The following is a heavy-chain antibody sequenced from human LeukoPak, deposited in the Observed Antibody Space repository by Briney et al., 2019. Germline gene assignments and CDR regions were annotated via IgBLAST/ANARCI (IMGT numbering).Heavy chain of an antibody. CDR2: INHSGST. D-gene: IGHD2-2*01. V-gene: IGHV4-34*01. CDR1: GGSFSGYY. J-gene: IGHJ6*03. Sequence: SETLSLTCAVYGGSFSGYYWSWIRQPPGKGLEWIGEINHSGSTNYNPSLKSRVTISVDTSKNQFSLKLSSVTAADTAVYYCARGLIVVVPAAMGYYYYYYMDVWGKGTTVTVSS. CDR3: ARGLIVVVPAAMGYYYYYYMDV.